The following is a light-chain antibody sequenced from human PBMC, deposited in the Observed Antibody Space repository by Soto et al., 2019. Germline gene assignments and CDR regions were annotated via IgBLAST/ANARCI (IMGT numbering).Light chain of an antibody. CDR3: QQYQRYPYT. Sequence: DIQMTQSPSALSASVGGGVSISSRASQSIGDWLAWYQKRLGEAPKPMIYRASTLETDVPSRFSGSGSGAEFTLTIRSLKPDDFETYYCQQYQRYPYTFGQGTRLEIK. CDR1: QSIGDW. V-gene: IGKV1-5*03. J-gene: IGKJ5*01. CDR2: RAS.